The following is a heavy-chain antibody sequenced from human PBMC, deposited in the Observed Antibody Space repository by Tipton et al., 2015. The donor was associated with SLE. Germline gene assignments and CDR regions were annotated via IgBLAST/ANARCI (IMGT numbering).Heavy chain of an antibody. Sequence: RSLRLSCAASGFTFSSYGMHWVRQAPGKGLEWVAVIWYDGSNKYYADSVKGRFTISRDNSKNTLYLQMNSLRAEDTAVYYCAKDGGNSGRHAAYWGQGTLVTVSS. J-gene: IGHJ4*02. D-gene: IGHD1-26*01. CDR1: GFTFSSYG. CDR3: AKDGGNSGRHAAY. CDR2: IWYDGSNK. V-gene: IGHV3-33*06.